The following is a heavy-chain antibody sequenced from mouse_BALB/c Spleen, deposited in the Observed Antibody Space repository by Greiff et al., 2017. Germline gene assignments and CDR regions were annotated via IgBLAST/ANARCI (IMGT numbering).Heavy chain of an antibody. CDR1: GFTFSSYG. V-gene: IGHV5-6*01. J-gene: IGHJ2*01. D-gene: IGHD1-1*01. Sequence: EVKLMESGGDLVKPGGSLKLSCAASGFTFSSYGMSWVRQTPDKRLEWVATISSGGSYTYYPDSVKGRFTISRDNAKNTLYLQMSSLKSEDTAMYYCFYGSSFLDYWGQGTTLTVSS. CDR3: FYGSSFLDY. CDR2: ISSGGSYT.